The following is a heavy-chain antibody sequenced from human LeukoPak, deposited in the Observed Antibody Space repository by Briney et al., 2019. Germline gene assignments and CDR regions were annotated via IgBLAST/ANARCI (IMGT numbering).Heavy chain of an antibody. J-gene: IGHJ4*02. D-gene: IGHD6-13*01. Sequence: GGSLRLSCAASGFTFSNYWMSWVRQAPGKGLEWVANIKQDGSEKYYVDSVKGRFTISRDNAKNSLYLQMNSLRAEDTAMFYCARTATDTTTYYFDYWGQGTLVTVSS. V-gene: IGHV3-7*03. CDR1: GFTFSNYW. CDR2: IKQDGSEK. CDR3: ARTATDTTTYYFDY.